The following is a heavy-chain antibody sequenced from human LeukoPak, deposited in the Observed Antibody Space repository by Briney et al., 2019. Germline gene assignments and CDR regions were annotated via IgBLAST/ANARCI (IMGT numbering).Heavy chain of an antibody. CDR2: IYPGDSDT. CDR1: GYSFTSYW. V-gene: IGHV5-51*01. CDR3: ARLPVAGKKDLLGWFDP. Sequence: GESLQISCKGSGYSFTSYWIGWVRQMPGKGLEWMGIIYPGDSDTRYSPSFQGQVTISADKSISTAYLQWSSLKASDTAMYYCARLPVAGKKDLLGWFDPWGQGTLVTVSS. D-gene: IGHD6-19*01. J-gene: IGHJ5*02.